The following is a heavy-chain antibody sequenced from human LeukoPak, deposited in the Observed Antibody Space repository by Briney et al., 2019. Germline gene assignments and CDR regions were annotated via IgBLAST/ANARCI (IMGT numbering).Heavy chain of an antibody. V-gene: IGHV3-30*18. D-gene: IGHD3-22*01. J-gene: IGHJ4*02. CDR1: GFTSSSYA. CDR2: ISHDGSDK. CDR3: AKEGECGYSGGFDY. Sequence: RRSLSLSCAASGFTSSSYAISWVRQAPGKGLEWVAFISHDGSDKYYADFVKGRFTISSDHSKNTQFLQINSLRVEDTAMYYCAKEGECGYSGGFDYWGQGTLLTVSS.